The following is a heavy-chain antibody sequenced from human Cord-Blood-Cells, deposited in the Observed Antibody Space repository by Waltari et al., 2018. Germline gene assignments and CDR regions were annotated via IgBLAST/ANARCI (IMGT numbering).Heavy chain of an antibody. CDR1: GGSFSGYY. V-gene: IGHV4-34*01. J-gene: IGHJ2*01. CDR2: INHTGST. CDR3: ARAPLDYGDYRYFDL. D-gene: IGHD4-17*01. Sequence: QVQLQQWGAGLLKPSETLSLTCAVYGGSFSGYYWSWIRQPPGKGLEWIGEINHTGSTNYNPSLKSRVTISVDTSKNRFSLKLSSVTAADTAVYYCARAPLDYGDYRYFDLWGRGTLVTVSS.